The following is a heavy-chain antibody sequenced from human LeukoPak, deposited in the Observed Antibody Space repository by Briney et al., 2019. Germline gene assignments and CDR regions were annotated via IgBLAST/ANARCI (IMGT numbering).Heavy chain of an antibody. D-gene: IGHD2-8*02. CDR3: ARAGRYGTGCPDY. CDR1: GFTFSDYW. V-gene: IGHV3-7*01. Sequence: SGGSLRLSCAASGFTFSDYWMSWVRQAPGKGLEWVVYIKQDGGEEYYVDSVKGRFTISRDNARTSLYLQMDSLGLEDRAVYYCARAGRYGTGCPDYWGQGTQVTVSS. CDR2: IKQDGGEE. J-gene: IGHJ4*02.